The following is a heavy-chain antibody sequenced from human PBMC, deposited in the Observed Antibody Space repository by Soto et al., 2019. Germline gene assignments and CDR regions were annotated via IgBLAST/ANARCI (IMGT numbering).Heavy chain of an antibody. J-gene: IGHJ3*01. CDR2: IGIGSSTK. Sequence: GGSLRLSCGAAGCTCRNYGMNWVRQAPGKGLEGVSYIGIGSSTKYYADSVKGRFTISRDNAKNSLYLQMNSLRAEDTAVYYCARDQLYYNDISGRPLNAFDVWGQGTMVTVS. CDR3: ARDQLYYNDISGRPLNAFDV. CDR1: GCTCRNYG. D-gene: IGHD3-22*01. V-gene: IGHV3-48*01.